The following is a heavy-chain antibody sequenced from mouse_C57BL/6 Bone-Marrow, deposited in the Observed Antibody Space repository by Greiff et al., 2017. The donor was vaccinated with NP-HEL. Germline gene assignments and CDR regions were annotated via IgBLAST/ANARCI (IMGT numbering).Heavy chain of an antibody. CDR3: TTEILGMGYFDY. CDR2: IDPENGDT. D-gene: IGHD4-1*01. Sequence: VQLKESGAELVRPGASVKLSCTASGFNIKDDYMHWVKQRPEQGLEWIGWIDPENGDTEYASKFQGKATITADTSSNTAYLQLSSLTSEDTAVYYCTTEILGMGYFDYWGQGTTLTVSS. J-gene: IGHJ2*01. CDR1: GFNIKDDY. V-gene: IGHV14-4*01.